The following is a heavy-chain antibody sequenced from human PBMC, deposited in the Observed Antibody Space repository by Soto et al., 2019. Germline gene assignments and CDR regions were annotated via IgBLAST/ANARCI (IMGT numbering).Heavy chain of an antibody. CDR3: AREGKGMEDSSGYDDAFDI. D-gene: IGHD3-22*01. Sequence: ASVKVSCKASGYTFTSYGISWVRQAPGQGLEWMGWISAYNGNTNYAQKFQGWVTMTRGTSISTAYMELSRLRSDDTAVYYCAREGKGMEDSSGYDDAFDIWGQGTMVTVSS. CDR2: ISAYNGNT. CDR1: GYTFTSYG. V-gene: IGHV1-18*01. J-gene: IGHJ3*02.